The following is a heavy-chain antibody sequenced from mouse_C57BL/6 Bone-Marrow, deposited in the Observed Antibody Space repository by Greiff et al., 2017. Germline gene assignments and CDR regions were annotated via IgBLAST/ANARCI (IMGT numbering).Heavy chain of an antibody. CDR2: IYPGDGDT. Sequence: VQLQQSGAELVKPGASVKISCKASGYAFSSYWMNWVKQRPGKGLEWIGQIYPGDGDTNYNGKFKGKATLTADKSSSTAYMQLSSLTSEDSAVYFCARRFHYYGSSSYAMDYWGQGTSVTVSS. D-gene: IGHD1-1*01. CDR1: GYAFSSYW. CDR3: ARRFHYYGSSSYAMDY. V-gene: IGHV1-80*01. J-gene: IGHJ4*01.